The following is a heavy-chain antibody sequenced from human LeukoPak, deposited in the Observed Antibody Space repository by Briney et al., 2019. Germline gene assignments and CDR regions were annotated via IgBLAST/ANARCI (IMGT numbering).Heavy chain of an antibody. CDR2: INHSGST. Sequence: SETLSLTCAVYGGSFSGYYWSWIRQPPGKGLEWIGEINHSGSTNYNPSLKSRVTISVDTSKNQFSLKLSSVTAADTAVYYCARGIGYCGGDCYSFDYWGQGTLVTVSS. CDR3: ARGIGYCGGDCYSFDY. V-gene: IGHV4-34*01. CDR1: GGSFSGYY. D-gene: IGHD2-21*02. J-gene: IGHJ4*02.